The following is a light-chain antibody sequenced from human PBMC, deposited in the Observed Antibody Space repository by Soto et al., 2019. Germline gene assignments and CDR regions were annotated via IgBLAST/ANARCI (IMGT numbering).Light chain of an antibody. Sequence: EIVLTQSPGPLSFSPGERATLSCTSSQSVSSSYLAWYQQKPGQAPRLIIYGASSRATGIPDRFSGSGSGTDFTLTISRLEPEDVAVYYCQQYGSSLWTLGQGTKVDIK. V-gene: IGKV3-20*01. CDR1: QSVSSSY. CDR2: GAS. J-gene: IGKJ1*01. CDR3: QQYGSSLWT.